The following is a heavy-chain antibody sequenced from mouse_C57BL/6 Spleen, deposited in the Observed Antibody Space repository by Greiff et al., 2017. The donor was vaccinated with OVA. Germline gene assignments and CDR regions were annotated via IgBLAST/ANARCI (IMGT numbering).Heavy chain of an antibody. V-gene: IGHV1-26*01. CDR2: INPNNGGT. CDR3: ARRGRYGSSPYWYFDV. D-gene: IGHD1-1*01. CDR1: GYTFTDYY. Sequence: VQLQQSGPELVKPGASVKISCKASGYTFTDYYMNWVKQSHGKSLEWIGDINPNNGGTSYNQKFKGKATLTVDKSSSTAYMELRSLTSEDSAVYYCARRGRYGSSPYWYFDVWGTGTTVTVSS. J-gene: IGHJ1*03.